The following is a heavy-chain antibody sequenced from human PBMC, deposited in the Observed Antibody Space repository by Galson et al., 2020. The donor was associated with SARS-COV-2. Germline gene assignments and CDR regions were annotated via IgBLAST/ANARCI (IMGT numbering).Heavy chain of an antibody. CDR1: GFTFTGNS. Sequence: GGSLRLSCVASGFTFTGNSMNWVRQAPGKGLEWVSSISTSSDYIYYADSVTGRFTISRDNAKNSLYLLMNSLRAEDTALYYCARGGVWTNGYDYWGQGTLVTVSS. V-gene: IGHV3-21*01. J-gene: IGHJ4*02. D-gene: IGHD2-21*01. CDR3: ARGGVWTNGYDY. CDR2: ISTSSDYI.